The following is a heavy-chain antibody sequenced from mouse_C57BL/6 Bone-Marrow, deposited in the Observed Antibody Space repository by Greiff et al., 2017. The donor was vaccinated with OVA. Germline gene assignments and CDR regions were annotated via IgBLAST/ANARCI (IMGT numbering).Heavy chain of an antibody. J-gene: IGHJ4*01. D-gene: IGHD3-2*02. Sequence: QVQLQQSGAELVKPGESVSLSCKASGYTFTEYTIHWLKQRSGQGIEGIGWYYPGSGSIKYNEKFKDKGTFTADQSSSTFYMELSRLTSEDSAVYFCARPNSSDYVFYAMDYWGQGTSVTVSS. V-gene: IGHV1-62-2*01. CDR2: YYPGSGSI. CDR3: ARPNSSDYVFYAMDY. CDR1: GYTFTEYT.